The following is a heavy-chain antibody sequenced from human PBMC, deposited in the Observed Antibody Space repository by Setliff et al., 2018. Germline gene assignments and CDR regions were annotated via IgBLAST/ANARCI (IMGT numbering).Heavy chain of an antibody. J-gene: IGHJ4*02. CDR3: ARGATIENFDY. V-gene: IGHV4-59*01. CDR2: IYYSGST. Sequence: TLSLTCTVSGGSLSSYYWSWIRQPPGKGLEWIGYIYYSGSTNYNPSLKSRVTISVDTSKNQFSLKLSSVTAADTAVYYCARGATIENFDYWGQGTLVTVSS. CDR1: GGSLSSYY.